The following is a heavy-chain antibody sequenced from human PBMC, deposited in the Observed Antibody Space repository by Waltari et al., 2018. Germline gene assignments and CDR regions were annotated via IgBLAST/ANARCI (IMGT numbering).Heavy chain of an antibody. CDR1: VYSISRYY. Sequence: QVPLQESGPGLVKSSETLSLTCSVSVYSISRYYWSWIRQAPGKGLEWIGYMSTSGTTKYNPSLKSRVTISVDTSKSQLLLRLRSVTASDTAVYYCARHYGMVADYYYYYGLDVWGQGTTVTVS. J-gene: IGHJ6*02. V-gene: IGHV4-59*08. CDR2: MSTSGTT. CDR3: ARHYGMVADYYYYYGLDV. D-gene: IGHD3-3*01.